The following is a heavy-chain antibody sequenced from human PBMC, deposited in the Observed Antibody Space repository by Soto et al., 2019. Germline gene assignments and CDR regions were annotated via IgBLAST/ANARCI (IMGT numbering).Heavy chain of an antibody. V-gene: IGHV5-51*01. J-gene: IGHJ4*02. D-gene: IGHD3-22*01. CDR1: GYSFFSHW. CDR3: ARRPWLSGYYDY. CDR2: ISPADSET. Sequence: GESLKISCKGSGYSFFSHWIGWVRQMPGKGLEWVGIISPADSETRYSPSFQGQVTISVDKSINTAYLQWSSLKASDTAMYYCARRPWLSGYYDYWGQGTRVTVSS.